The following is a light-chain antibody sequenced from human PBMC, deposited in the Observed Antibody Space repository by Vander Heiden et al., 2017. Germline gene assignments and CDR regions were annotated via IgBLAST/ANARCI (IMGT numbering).Light chain of an antibody. CDR2: RAS. V-gene: IGKV1-5*03. CDR1: QSVGFW. CDR3: QKYNSYPWT. J-gene: IGKJ1*01. Sequence: DIQMMQSPSTLSASVGDPVTITCRAGQSVGFWLAWYQQKPGKAPNLLIYRASSLESGVPSRFSGKGSGTEFTLTISSLQPDDFATYYCQKYNSYPWTFGQGTKLEIK.